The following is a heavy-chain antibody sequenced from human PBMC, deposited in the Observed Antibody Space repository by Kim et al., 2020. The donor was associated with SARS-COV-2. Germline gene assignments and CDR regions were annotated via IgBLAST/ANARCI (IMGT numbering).Heavy chain of an antibody. V-gene: IGHV3-23*01. CDR1: GFTFSSYA. CDR2: ISGSGGST. D-gene: IGHD3-22*01. J-gene: IGHJ4*02. Sequence: GGSLRLSCAASGFTFSSYAMSWVRQAPGKGLEWVSAISGSGGSTYYADSVKGRFTISRDNSKNTLYLQMNSLRAEDTAVYYCAKPIPLYYYDSSGYPFDYWGQGTLVTVSS. CDR3: AKPIPLYYYDSSGYPFDY.